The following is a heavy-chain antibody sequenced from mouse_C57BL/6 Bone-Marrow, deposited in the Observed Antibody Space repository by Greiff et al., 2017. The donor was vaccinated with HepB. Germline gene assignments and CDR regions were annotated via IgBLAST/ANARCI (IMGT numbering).Heavy chain of an antibody. CDR3: ARDGCYSNYGYFDV. Sequence: EVQLVESGGGLVKPGGSLKLSCAASGFTFSSYAMSWVRQTPEKRLEWVATISDGGSYTYYPDNVKGRFTISRDNAKNNLYLQMSHLKSEDTAMYYCARDGCYSNYGYFDVWGTGTTVTVAS. J-gene: IGHJ1*03. V-gene: IGHV5-4*01. CDR1: GFTFSSYA. CDR2: ISDGGSYT. D-gene: IGHD2-5*01.